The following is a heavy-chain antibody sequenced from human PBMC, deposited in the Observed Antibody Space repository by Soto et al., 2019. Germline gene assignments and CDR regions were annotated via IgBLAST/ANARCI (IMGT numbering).Heavy chain of an antibody. CDR3: ASPYCSGGSCYLDP. Sequence: SETLSPTSTVSGVPISRSRYYCGWIRQPPGKGLEWIGSIYYSGSTYYNPSLKSRVTISVDTSKNQFSLKLSSVTAADTAVYYCASPYCSGGSCYLDPWGQGTLVTVS. CDR2: IYYSGST. J-gene: IGHJ5*02. V-gene: IGHV4-39*01. D-gene: IGHD2-15*01. CDR1: GVPISRSRYY.